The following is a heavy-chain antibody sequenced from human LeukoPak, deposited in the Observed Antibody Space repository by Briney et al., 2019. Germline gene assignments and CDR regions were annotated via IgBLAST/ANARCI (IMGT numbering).Heavy chain of an antibody. CDR2: IYYSGST. V-gene: IGHV4-59*01. Sequence: SETLSLTFTVSGGSISSYYWSWIRQPPGKGLEWIGYIYYSGSTNYNPSLKSRVTISVDTSKNQFSLKLSSVTAADTAVYYCASGRGTGDYDYWGQGTLVTVSS. CDR1: GGSISSYY. J-gene: IGHJ4*02. D-gene: IGHD7-27*01. CDR3: ASGRGTGDYDY.